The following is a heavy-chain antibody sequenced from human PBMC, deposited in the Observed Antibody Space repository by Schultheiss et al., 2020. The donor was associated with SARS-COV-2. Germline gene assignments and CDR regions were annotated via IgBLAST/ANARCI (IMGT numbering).Heavy chain of an antibody. V-gene: IGHV3-11*06. Sequence: LSLTCAVSGGSFSDHYCTWIRQSPGKGLEWVSSISSSSSYIYYADSVKGRFTISRDNAKNSLYLQMNSLRAEDTAVYYCARGLGIAVAGADYWGQGTLVTVSS. D-gene: IGHD6-19*01. CDR2: ISSSSSYI. J-gene: IGHJ4*02. CDR1: GGSFSDHY. CDR3: ARGLGIAVAGADY.